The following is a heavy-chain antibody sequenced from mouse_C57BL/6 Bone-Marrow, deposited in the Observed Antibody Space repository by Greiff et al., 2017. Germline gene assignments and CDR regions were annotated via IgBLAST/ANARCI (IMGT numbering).Heavy chain of an antibody. D-gene: IGHD1-1*01. Sequence: QVQLQQPGAELVRPGSSVKLSCKASGYTFTSYWMHWVKQRPIQGLEWIGNIDPSDSETHYNQKFKDKATLTVDKSSSTAYMQLSSLTSEDSEVYSCARGGSSRHWYFYVWGTGTTVTVSS. V-gene: IGHV1-52*01. CDR2: IDPSDSET. CDR3: ARGGSSRHWYFYV. J-gene: IGHJ1*03. CDR1: GYTFTSYW.